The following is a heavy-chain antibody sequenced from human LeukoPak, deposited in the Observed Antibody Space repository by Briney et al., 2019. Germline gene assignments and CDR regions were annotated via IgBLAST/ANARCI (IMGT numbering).Heavy chain of an antibody. V-gene: IGHV3-23*01. CDR1: GFTFDTYA. J-gene: IGHJ4*02. CDR3: AKRDYSDISGYSPLFAN. Sequence: HPGGSLRLSCAAPGFTFDTYAMSWVRQAPGEGLEWVSGISGNGIKTYYGDSVKGRFTIFRDNSKNTLWLQMNTLRAEDTAVYFCAKRDYSDISGYSPLFANWGQGTLVTVSS. D-gene: IGHD3-22*01. CDR2: ISGNGIKT.